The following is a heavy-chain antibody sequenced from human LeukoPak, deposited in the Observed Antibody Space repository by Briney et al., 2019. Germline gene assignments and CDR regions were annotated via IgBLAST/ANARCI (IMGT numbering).Heavy chain of an antibody. Sequence: GGSLRLSCAASGFTFSSFWMSWVRQAPGKGLEWVANIKQDGSEKYCVDSVKGRFTISRDSAKHSLFPQMNSLRVEDTAVYYCARRHCTSTSCKFDFWGQGTLVTVSS. CDR1: GFTFSSFW. D-gene: IGHD2-2*01. CDR2: IKQDGSEK. CDR3: ARRHCTSTSCKFDF. J-gene: IGHJ4*02. V-gene: IGHV3-7*01.